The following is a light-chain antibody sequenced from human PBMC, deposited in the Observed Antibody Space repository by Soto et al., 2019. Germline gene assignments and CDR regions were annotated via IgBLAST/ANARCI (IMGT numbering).Light chain of an antibody. J-gene: IGKJ4*01. CDR1: HSIRSW. CDR2: DAY. V-gene: IGKV1-5*01. CDR3: QQYESYSPLT. Sequence: DIHMSQSPSILSASLGDRATITCRASHSIRSWLAWYQQKPGKAPKLLIYDAYSVESGGPSRFSGRRSGTEFTLIIAGRQAEDFAAYYCQQYESYSPLTFGGGTKVDI.